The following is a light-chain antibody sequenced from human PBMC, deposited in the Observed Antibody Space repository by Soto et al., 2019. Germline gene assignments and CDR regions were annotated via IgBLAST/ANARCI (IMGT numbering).Light chain of an antibody. CDR1: QRLLHSNGYNY. J-gene: IGKJ1*01. CDR2: VAS. V-gene: IGKV1-6*02. CDR3: QQYYSYPPT. Sequence: MTQSPLSVPVTPGEPASISCRSSQRLLHSNGYNYLSWYQQRPGQAPKVLIYVASNLQSGVPSRFSGSGYGTDFTLTISCLQSEDFATYYCQQYYSYPPTFGQGTKVDIK.